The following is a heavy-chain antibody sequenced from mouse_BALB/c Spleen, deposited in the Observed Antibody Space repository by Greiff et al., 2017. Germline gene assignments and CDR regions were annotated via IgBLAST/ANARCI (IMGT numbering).Heavy chain of an antibody. CDR3: ARFVYDGYFDY. Sequence: VKLQESGAELMKPGASVKISCKATGYTFSSYWIEWVKQRPGHGLEWIGEILPGSGSTNYNEKFKGKATFTADTSSNTAYMQLSSLTSEDSAVYYCARFVYDGYFDYWGQGTTLTVSS. CDR1: GYTFSSYW. CDR2: ILPGSGST. J-gene: IGHJ2*01. D-gene: IGHD2-3*01. V-gene: IGHV1-9*01.